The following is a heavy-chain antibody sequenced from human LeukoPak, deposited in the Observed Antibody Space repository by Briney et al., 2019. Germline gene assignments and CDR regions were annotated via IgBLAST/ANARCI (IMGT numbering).Heavy chain of an antibody. J-gene: IGHJ5*02. Sequence: GSLRLSCAASGFTFSNAWMSWVRQAPGKGLEWIGRISGSGTITYNPALQSRLTISIDTSKNQFSLKLMSVTAADTAVYYCARDSGTTGEVKFDPWGQGTLVTVSS. CDR2: ISGSGTI. CDR1: GFTFSNAW. V-gene: IGHV4-4*07. CDR3: ARDSGTTGEVKFDP. D-gene: IGHD3-10*01.